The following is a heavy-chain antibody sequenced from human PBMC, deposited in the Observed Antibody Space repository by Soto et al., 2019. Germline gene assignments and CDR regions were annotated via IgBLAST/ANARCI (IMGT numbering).Heavy chain of an antibody. CDR2: ISSYNGNT. CDR1: GYTFTSYG. CDR3: AGEAAITGTPGAFDI. V-gene: IGHV1-18*01. J-gene: IGHJ3*02. Sequence: QVQLVQSGAEVKKPGASVQVSCKASGYTFTSYGISWLRQAPGQGLEWMGWISSYNGNTNYAQEVQGRVTMTTDTSTNTAYMELRSLRSDDTAVYYCAGEAAITGTPGAFDIWGQGTVVIVSA. D-gene: IGHD1-20*01.